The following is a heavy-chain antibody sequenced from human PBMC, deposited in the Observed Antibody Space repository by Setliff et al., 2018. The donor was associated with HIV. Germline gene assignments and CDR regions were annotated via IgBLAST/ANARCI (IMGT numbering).Heavy chain of an antibody. CDR1: GYTFTGYA. CDR2: INAGNGKT. V-gene: IGHV1-3*01. CDR3: ARGVGSSWFEN. J-gene: IGHJ5*02. Sequence: ASVKVSCKASGYTFTGYAMHWVRQAPGQRLEWMGWINAGNGKTKYSQKFQGRVTITRDTSASTADMEMSGLRSEDTADYYCARGVGSSWFENWGQGTLVTVSS. D-gene: IGHD6-13*01.